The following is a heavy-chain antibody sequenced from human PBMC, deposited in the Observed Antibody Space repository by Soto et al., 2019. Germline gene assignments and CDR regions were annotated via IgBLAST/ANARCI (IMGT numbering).Heavy chain of an antibody. J-gene: IGHJ4*02. CDR1: GFAFSIYS. V-gene: IGHV3-13*01. CDR2: IGTAGDT. D-gene: IGHD2-15*01. Sequence: GGSLRLSCVASGFAFSIYSMNWVRQAPGKGLEWVSTIGTAGDTYYPGSVKGRFTISRENAKNSLYLQMNSLRAEDTAVYYCARGRLISLYYFDYWGQGTLVTVSS. CDR3: ARGRLISLYYFDY.